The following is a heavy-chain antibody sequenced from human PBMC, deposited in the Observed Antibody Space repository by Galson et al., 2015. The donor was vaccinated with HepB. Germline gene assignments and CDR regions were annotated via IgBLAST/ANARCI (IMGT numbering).Heavy chain of an antibody. CDR2: IVVGSGNT. J-gene: IGHJ3*02. Sequence: SVKVSCKASGFTFTSSAMQWVRQARGQRLEWIGWIVVGSGNTNYAQKFQERVTITRDMSTSTAYMELSSLRSEDTAVYYCAVVPEGYGGNDAFDIWGQGTMVTVSS. V-gene: IGHV1-58*02. D-gene: IGHD4-23*01. CDR1: GFTFTSSA. CDR3: AVVPEGYGGNDAFDI.